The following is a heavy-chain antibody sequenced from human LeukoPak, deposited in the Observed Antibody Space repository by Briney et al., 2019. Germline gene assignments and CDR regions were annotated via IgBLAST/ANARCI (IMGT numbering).Heavy chain of an antibody. V-gene: IGHV4-61*02. CDR3: ARELRFLEWATKP. D-gene: IGHD3-3*01. CDR2: IYTSGIT. Sequence: SETLSLXCTVSGGSISSGSYCWSWNRQPAGKGPEWIGRIYTSGITNYNPSLKSRVTISVDTSKNQFSLKLSSVTAADTAVYYCARELRFLEWATKPWGQGTLVTVSS. CDR1: GGSISSGSYC. J-gene: IGHJ5*02.